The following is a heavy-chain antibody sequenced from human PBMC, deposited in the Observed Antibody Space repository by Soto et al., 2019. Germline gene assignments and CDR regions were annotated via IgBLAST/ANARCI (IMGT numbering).Heavy chain of an antibody. CDR3: ALGPYYVFWSGYLRTFDY. V-gene: IGHV1-8*01. J-gene: IGHJ4*02. Sequence: AAVKVSCKAPGYTFTSFDIEWVRPATGQGSEWMGWMKPNSSNTGYAQKFQGRVTMTRNTSISTSYKELSSLRSDDTAVYYCALGPYYVFWSGYLRTFDYWGQGTLVNGSS. D-gene: IGHD3-3*01. CDR1: GYTFTSFD. CDR2: MKPNSSNT.